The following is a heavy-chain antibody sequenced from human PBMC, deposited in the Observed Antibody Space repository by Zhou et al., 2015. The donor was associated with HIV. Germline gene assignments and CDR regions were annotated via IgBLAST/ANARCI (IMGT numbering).Heavy chain of an antibody. CDR3: ASSRPGTDYYYYYYGMDV. CDR2: IYSGGST. D-gene: IGHD1-7*01. CDR1: GFTVSSNY. Sequence: EVQLVESGGGLIQPGGSLRLSCAVSGFTVSSNYMSWVRQAPGEPLECVSVIYSGGSTHYAESVKGRFTISRDTSKNTLYLQMNSLRGEDSAVYYCASSRPGTDYYYYYYGMDVWDQGP. J-gene: IGHJ6*02. V-gene: IGHV3-53*01.